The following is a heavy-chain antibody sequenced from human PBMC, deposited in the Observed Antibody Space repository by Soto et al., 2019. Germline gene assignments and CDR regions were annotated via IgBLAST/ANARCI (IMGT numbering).Heavy chain of an antibody. J-gene: IGHJ4*02. Sequence: QITLKESGPALVRPTQTLTLTCSFSGFSLTTRGVAVGWIRQPPGKALEWLALIFWADDKWYSPSLRSRPTSPEATSKNQVVLTMTTMEPVDTATYSGAHRSLGYAYYFDQWGQGTLVTVSS. CDR2: IFWADDK. V-gene: IGHV2-5*02. D-gene: IGHD5-12*01. CDR3: AHRSLGYAYYFDQ. CDR1: GFSLTTRGVA.